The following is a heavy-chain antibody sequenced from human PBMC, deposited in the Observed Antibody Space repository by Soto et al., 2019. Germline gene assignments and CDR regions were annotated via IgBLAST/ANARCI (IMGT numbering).Heavy chain of an antibody. CDR1: GFTFSSYG. CDR3: AKDLAPFYFDY. CDR2: ISYDGSNK. V-gene: IGHV3-30*18. Sequence: GGSLRLSCAASGFTFSSYGMHWVRQAPGKGLEWVAVISYDGSNKYYADSVKGRFTISRDNSKNTLYLQMNSLRAEDTAVYYCAKDLAPFYFDYWGQGTLVTVS. J-gene: IGHJ4*02.